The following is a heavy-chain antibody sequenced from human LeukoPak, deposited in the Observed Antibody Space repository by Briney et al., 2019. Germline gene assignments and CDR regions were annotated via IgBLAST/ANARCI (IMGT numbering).Heavy chain of an antibody. Sequence: PSETLSLTCAVYGGSFSGYYWSWIRQPPGKGLEWIGEINHSGSTNYNPSLKSRVTISVDTSKNQFSLKLSSVTAADTAVYYCARRSASPQIAARPFNWFDPWGQGTLVTVSS. V-gene: IGHV4-34*01. CDR2: INHSGST. CDR1: GGSFSGYY. J-gene: IGHJ5*02. CDR3: ARRSASPQIAARPFNWFDP. D-gene: IGHD6-6*01.